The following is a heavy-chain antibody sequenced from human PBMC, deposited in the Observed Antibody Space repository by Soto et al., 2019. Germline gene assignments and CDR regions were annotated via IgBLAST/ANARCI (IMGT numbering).Heavy chain of an antibody. CDR1: GFTFSSYS. CDR2: ISSSSSYI. D-gene: IGHD5-18*01. J-gene: IGHJ6*02. V-gene: IGHV3-21*01. CDR3: ARDTAMGETYYYYGMDV. Sequence: GGSLRLSCAASGFTFSSYSMNWVRQAPGKWLEWVSSISSSSSYIYYVDSVKGRFTISRDNAKNSLYLQMNSLRAEDTAVYYCARDTAMGETYYYYGMDVWGQGTTVTVSS.